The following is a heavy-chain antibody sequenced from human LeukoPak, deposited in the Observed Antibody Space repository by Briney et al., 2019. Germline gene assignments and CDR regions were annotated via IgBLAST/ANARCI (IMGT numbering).Heavy chain of an antibody. CDR2: ISYDGSTT. V-gene: IGHV3-30*04. D-gene: IGHD2-21*02. CDR3: AKGGTVTAFDY. Sequence: PGGSLRLSCAASGFILGTYPMHWVRQAPGQGMEWVGFISYDGSTTYYADSMKGRFTVSRDNSKNTLYLQMNSLRAEDTAVYYCAKGGTVTAFDYWGQGTLVTVSS. CDR1: GFILGTYP. J-gene: IGHJ4*02.